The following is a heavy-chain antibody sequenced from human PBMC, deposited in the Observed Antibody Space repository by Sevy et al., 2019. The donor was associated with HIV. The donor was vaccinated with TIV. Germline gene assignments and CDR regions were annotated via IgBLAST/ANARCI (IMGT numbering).Heavy chain of an antibody. J-gene: IGHJ3*02. D-gene: IGHD2-21*02. CDR1: GYTFTDYF. V-gene: IGHV1-2*06. Sequence: ASVKVSCKASGYTFTDYFIHWMRQAPGQGLEWMGRINPNSGHTNYAQKFEGRVTMTSDTSISTAYMDLSALRSDDTAVYYCARDPMPTTVVTPNAFDIWGQGTMVTVSS. CDR2: INPNSGHT. CDR3: ARDPMPTTVVTPNAFDI.